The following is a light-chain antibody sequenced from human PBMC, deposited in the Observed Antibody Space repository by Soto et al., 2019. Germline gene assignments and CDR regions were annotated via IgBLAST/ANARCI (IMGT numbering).Light chain of an antibody. CDR3: QQYNNWPPWT. V-gene: IGKV3-15*01. J-gene: IGKJ1*01. CDR2: GVS. CDR1: QSVSSK. Sequence: EIVMTQSPDTLSVSAGERATLSCRASQSVSSKVAWYQQKPGQAPRLLMYGVSTRATGTPARFSGSGSGTEFTLTISSLQSEDLAVYYCQQYNNWPPWTFGQGTKVEIK.